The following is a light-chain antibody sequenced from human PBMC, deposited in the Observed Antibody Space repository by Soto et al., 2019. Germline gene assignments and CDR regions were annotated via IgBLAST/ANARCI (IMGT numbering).Light chain of an antibody. CDR3: RKYNSYSWT. V-gene: IGKV1-5*01. Sequence: DIQMTQSPSTLAASVGDRVTITCRASQGISSWLSWYQLKPGKAHKLLIYDASSLESGVPSRFGGSGSGTEFTLTISSLQPDDFATYYCRKYNSYSWTFGQGTKVEIK. CDR2: DAS. J-gene: IGKJ1*01. CDR1: QGISSW.